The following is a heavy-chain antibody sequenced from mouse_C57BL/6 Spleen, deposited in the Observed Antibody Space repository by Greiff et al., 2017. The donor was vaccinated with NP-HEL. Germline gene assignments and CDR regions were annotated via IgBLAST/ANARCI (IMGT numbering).Heavy chain of an antibody. J-gene: IGHJ1*03. CDR2: IDPENGDT. V-gene: IGHV14-4*01. D-gene: IGHD1-1*01. Sequence: VQLQQSGAELVRPGASVKLSCTASGFNIKDDYMHWVKLRPEQGLEWIGWIDPENGDTEYASKFQGKATITADTSSNTAYLQLSSLTSEDTAVYYCTTPYYGSSHWYFDVWGTGTTVTVSS. CDR3: TTPYYGSSHWYFDV. CDR1: GFNIKDDY.